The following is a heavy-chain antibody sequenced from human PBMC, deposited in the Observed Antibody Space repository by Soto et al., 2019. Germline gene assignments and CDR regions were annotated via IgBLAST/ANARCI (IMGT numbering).Heavy chain of an antibody. CDR3: AREGAVRGLARKTDIGYGMDV. J-gene: IGHJ6*02. D-gene: IGHD3-10*01. CDR1: GGSISSGGYY. Sequence: ASETLSLTCTVSGGSISSGGYYWSWIRQHPGKGLEWIGYIYYSGSTYYNPSLKSRVTISVDTSKNQFSLKLSSVTAADTAVYYCAREGAVRGLARKTDIGYGMDVWGQGTTVTVSS. V-gene: IGHV4-31*03. CDR2: IYYSGST.